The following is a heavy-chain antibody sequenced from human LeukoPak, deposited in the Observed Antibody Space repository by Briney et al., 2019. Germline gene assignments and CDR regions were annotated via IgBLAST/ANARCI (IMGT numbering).Heavy chain of an antibody. CDR2: IKQDGSEK. CDR3: AKHYNDNSDYYYVAGDAFDI. Sequence: GGSLRLSCAASGFTFSSYWMSWVRQAPGRGLEWVANIKQDGSEKYYVDSVKGRFTISRDNSRNTLNLQMNSLRAEDTALYYCAKHYNDNSDYYYVAGDAFDIWGQGTMVTVSS. J-gene: IGHJ3*02. D-gene: IGHD3-22*01. V-gene: IGHV3-7*03. CDR1: GFTFSSYW.